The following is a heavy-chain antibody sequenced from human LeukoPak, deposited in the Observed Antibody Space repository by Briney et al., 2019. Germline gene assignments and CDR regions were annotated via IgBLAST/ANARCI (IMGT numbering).Heavy chain of an antibody. CDR2: IKQDGSQK. CDR3: ARSPIRADI. Sequence: GGSLRLSCAASGFTFSAYLMSWVRQAPGKGLEWVASIKQDGSQKYYVDSVKGRFTISRDNAKNSLYLQMNSLRAEDTAVYYCARSPIRADIWGQGTRVTVSS. V-gene: IGHV3-7*05. J-gene: IGHJ3*02. CDR1: GFTFSAYL.